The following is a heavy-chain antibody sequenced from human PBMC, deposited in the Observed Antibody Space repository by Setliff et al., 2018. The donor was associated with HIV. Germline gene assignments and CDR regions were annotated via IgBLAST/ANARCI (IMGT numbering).Heavy chain of an antibody. V-gene: IGHV4-34*01. Sequence: SETLSLTCAVYGGSFSGYYWSWIRQTPGKGLEWIGEANHSGSTNYNPSLKSRVSISVDTSKNQFSLKLHSVTAADTAVYYCVRAGAGQQLVDYWGRGTLVTVSS. J-gene: IGHJ4*02. CDR2: ANHSGST. CDR1: GGSFSGYY. CDR3: VRAGAGQQLVDY. D-gene: IGHD4-4*01.